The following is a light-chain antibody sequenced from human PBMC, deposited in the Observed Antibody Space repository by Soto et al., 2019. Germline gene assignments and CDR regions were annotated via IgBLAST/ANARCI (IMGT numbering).Light chain of an antibody. CDR3: QQYNSYPLT. V-gene: IGKV1-5*03. J-gene: IGKJ4*01. Sequence: DIQMTQSPSTLSTSVGDRVTITCRASQSISTWLAWYQQKPGKAPKLLIYKASSLESGVPSRFSGSGSGTEFALTISSLQPDDFATYYCQQYNSYPLTFGGGTKVEIK. CDR2: KAS. CDR1: QSISTW.